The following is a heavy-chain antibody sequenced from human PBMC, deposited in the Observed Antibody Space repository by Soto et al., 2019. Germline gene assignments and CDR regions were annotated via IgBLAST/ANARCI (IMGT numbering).Heavy chain of an antibody. J-gene: IGHJ5*02. V-gene: IGHV3-66*01. CDR3: AREEVAAAHDYGDYLRVAGWFDP. D-gene: IGHD4-17*01. CDR2: IYSGGST. Sequence: GGSLRLSCAASGFTVSSNYMSWVRQAPGKGLEWVSVIYSGGSTYYADSVKGRFTISRDNSKNTLYLQMNSLRAEDTAVYHCAREEVAAAHDYGDYLRVAGWFDPWGQGTLVTVSS. CDR1: GFTVSSNY.